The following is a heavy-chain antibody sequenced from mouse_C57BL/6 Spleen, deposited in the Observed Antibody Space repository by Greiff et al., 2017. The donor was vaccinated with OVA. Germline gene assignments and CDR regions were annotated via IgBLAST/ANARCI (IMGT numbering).Heavy chain of an antibody. CDR1: GYTFTSYG. CDR2: IYPRSGNT. D-gene: IGHD1-1*01. Sequence: QVQLKQSGAELARPGASVKLSCKASGYTFTSYGISWVKQRTGQGLEWIGEIYPRSGNTYYNEKFKGKATLTADKSSSTAYMELRSLTSEDSAVYFCARRGNGSSYGWFAYWGQGTLVTVSA. V-gene: IGHV1-81*01. J-gene: IGHJ3*01. CDR3: ARRGNGSSYGWFAY.